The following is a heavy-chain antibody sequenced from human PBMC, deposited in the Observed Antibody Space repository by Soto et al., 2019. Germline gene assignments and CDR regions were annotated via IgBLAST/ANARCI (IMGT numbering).Heavy chain of an antibody. J-gene: IGHJ4*02. D-gene: IGHD3-22*01. V-gene: IGHV3-30*18. CDR1: GFTFSSYG. Sequence: GGSLRLSCAASGFTFSSYGMHWVRQAPGKGLEWVAVISYDGSNKYYADSVKGRFTISRDNSKNTLYLQMNSLRAEDTAVYYCAKDTVLRDYDSSGVYFDYWGQGTLVTVSS. CDR3: AKDTVLRDYDSSGVYFDY. CDR2: ISYDGSNK.